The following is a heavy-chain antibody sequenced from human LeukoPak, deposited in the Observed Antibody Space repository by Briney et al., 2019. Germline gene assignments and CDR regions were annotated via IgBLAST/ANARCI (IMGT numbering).Heavy chain of an antibody. CDR2: IYYSGST. J-gene: IGHJ5*02. D-gene: IGHD6-19*01. CDR3: ARPAPAVAGTEFDP. V-gene: IGHV4-39*01. Sequence: PGTLSLTRTVTGFTFITCRYNCVWSRTPPGKALARFWRIYYSGSTYYNPSLKSRVTISVDTSKNQFSLKLSSVTAADTAVYYCARPAPAVAGTEFDPWCQLTLTTVSS. CDR1: GFTFITCRYN.